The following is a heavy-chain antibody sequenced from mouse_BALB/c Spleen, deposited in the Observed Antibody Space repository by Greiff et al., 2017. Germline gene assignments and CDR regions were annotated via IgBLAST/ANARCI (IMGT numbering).Heavy chain of an antibody. V-gene: IGHV5-12-1*01. D-gene: IGHD1-1*02. CDR1: GFAFSSYD. J-gene: IGHJ3*01. CDR2: ISSGGGST. CDR3: ARRGGPFAY. Sequence: EVHLVESGGGLVKPGGSLKLSCAASGFAFSSYDMSWVRQTPEKRLEWVAYISSGGGSTYYPDTVKGRFTISRDNAKNTLYLQMSSLKSEDTAMYYCARRGGPFAYWGQGTLVTVSA.